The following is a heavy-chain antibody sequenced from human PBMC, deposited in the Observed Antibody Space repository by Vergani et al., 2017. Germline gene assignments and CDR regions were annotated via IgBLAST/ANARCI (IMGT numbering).Heavy chain of an antibody. D-gene: IGHD3-3*01. CDR2: INPIDSKI. CDR1: ESSFISNE. CDR3: AKTHDXSSLYSSYNWFDP. Sequence: EVMLVQSGAEVKKPGESLKISCKYSESSFISNEIAWVRQMSGKGLQWMGNINPIDSKIAYSPSFQGQAIMSLDKSITTAYLQWRSLKASDTATYYCAKTHDXSSLYSSYNWFDPWGQGTQVTVSS. V-gene: IGHV5-51*03. J-gene: IGHJ5*02.